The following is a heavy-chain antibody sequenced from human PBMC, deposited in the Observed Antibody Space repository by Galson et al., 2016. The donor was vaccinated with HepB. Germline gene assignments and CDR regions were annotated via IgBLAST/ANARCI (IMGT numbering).Heavy chain of an antibody. CDR2: IIPANGIT. V-gene: IGHV1-69*10. D-gene: IGHD1-14*01. J-gene: IGHJ5*02. Sequence: SVKVSCKASEDTFSHHIFKWVRQAPGQGPEWMAEIIPANGITKYAHKFQGRVTLTADKSTSTVYLELTSLTFEDAAMYYCATSGDSRRTPGPSWFDPWGQGTLVTVSS. CDR1: EDTFSHHI. CDR3: ATSGDSRRTPGPSWFDP.